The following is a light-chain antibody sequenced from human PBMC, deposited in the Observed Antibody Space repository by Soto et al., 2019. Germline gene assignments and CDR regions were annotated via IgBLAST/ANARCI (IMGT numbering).Light chain of an antibody. CDR1: SSNIGSNS. V-gene: IGLV1-51*01. CDR2: DND. CDR3: GTWDSSLSEGV. Sequence: QSVLTQPPSASGTPGQRVTISCSGSSSNIGSNSVYWYQQLPGTAPKLLIYDNDKRPSGIPDRFSASTSGTSATLAITGLQTGDEADYYCGTWDSSLSEGVFGGGTKVTVL. J-gene: IGLJ2*01.